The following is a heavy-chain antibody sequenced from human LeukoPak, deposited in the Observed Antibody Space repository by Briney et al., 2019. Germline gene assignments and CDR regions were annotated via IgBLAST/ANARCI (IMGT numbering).Heavy chain of an antibody. J-gene: IGHJ4*02. V-gene: IGHV3-23*01. CDR2: IGGSSSST. CDR3: ARDPGVVAFHYLDY. Sequence: PGGSLRLSCAASGFTFSSHAMAWVRQAPGKGLEWVSAIGGSSSSTYYADSVKGRFTISRDNSKNTVYLQMNNLRADDTAVYYCARDPGVVAFHYLDYWGQGTLVTVSS. D-gene: IGHD3-3*01. CDR1: GFTFSSHA.